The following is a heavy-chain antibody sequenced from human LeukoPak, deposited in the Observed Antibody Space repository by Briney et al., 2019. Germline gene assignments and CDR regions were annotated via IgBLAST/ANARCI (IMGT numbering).Heavy chain of an antibody. V-gene: IGHV3-21*01. CDR3: ARDPPSGYGTTGGY. Sequence: GGSPRDSCAASGFTFTSSTMNGGRPTPGSGPEWVSPISSSSSYIYYADSVKGRFTISRDNAKNSLYLQMNSLRAEDTAVYYCARDPPSGYGTTGGYWGQGTLVTVSS. CDR1: GFTFTSST. CDR2: ISSSSSYI. D-gene: IGHD5-12*01. J-gene: IGHJ4*02.